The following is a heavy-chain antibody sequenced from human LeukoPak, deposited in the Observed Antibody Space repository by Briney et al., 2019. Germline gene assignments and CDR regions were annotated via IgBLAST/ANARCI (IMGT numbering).Heavy chain of an antibody. D-gene: IGHD2-2*01. CDR3: ARADVVIPAAMRI. Sequence: SVKVSCTASGGTFSSYAISWVRQAPGQGLEWMGGIIPIFGTANYAQKFQGRVTITADKSTSTAYMELSSLRSEDTAVYYCARADVVIPAAMRIWGQGTMVTVSS. CDR1: GGTFSSYA. V-gene: IGHV1-69*06. J-gene: IGHJ3*02. CDR2: IIPIFGTA.